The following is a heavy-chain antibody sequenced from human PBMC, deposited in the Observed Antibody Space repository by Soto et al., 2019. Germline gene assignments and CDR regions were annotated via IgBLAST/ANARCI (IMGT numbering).Heavy chain of an antibody. CDR1: GYTLTSYY. D-gene: IGHD2-2*01. J-gene: IGHJ6*02. CDR2: INPSGGIA. CDR3: ARGISTTRYYYYYGMDV. V-gene: IGHV1-46*01. Sequence: GASVQVSCKAAGYTLTSYYLRWVRQAPEQGPEWMGIINPSGGIANDAQKFQDRVTMTSDTSTSTVYMELSSLRSEDTAVYYCARGISTTRYYYYYGMDVWGQGTTVTVSS.